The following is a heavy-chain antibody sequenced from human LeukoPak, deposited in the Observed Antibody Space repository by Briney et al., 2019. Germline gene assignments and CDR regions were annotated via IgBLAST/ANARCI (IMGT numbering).Heavy chain of an antibody. J-gene: IGHJ4*02. CDR3: ARQTTVTTQSDY. Sequence: VESLRISCKGSGYIFSNYWISWVRQMPGKGLEWMGRIDPIDSYTNYSPSFPGHVTMSVDKSTSTAYLQWSSLKASDTAMYYCARQTTVTTQSDYWGQGTLVTVSS. D-gene: IGHD4-17*01. CDR2: IDPIDSYT. CDR1: GYIFSNYW. V-gene: IGHV5-10-1*01.